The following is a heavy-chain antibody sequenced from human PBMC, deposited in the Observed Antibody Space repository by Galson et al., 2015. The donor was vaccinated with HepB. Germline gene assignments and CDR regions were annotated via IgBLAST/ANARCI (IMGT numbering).Heavy chain of an antibody. V-gene: IGHV3-7*01. CDR1: GFTFSSYR. Sequence: SLRLSCAASGFTFSSYRMSWVRQAPGKGLEWVANIKQDGSEKYYVDSVKGRFTISRDNAKNSLYLQMNSLRAEDTAVYYCARAGDYALFYYYGMDVRGQGTTVTVSS. CDR3: ARAGDYALFYYYGMDV. J-gene: IGHJ6*02. CDR2: IKQDGSEK. D-gene: IGHD4-17*01.